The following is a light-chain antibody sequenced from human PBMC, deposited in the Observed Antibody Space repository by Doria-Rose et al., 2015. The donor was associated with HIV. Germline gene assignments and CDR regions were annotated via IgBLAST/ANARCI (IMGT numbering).Light chain of an antibody. CDR1: SSDIGGHDS. CDR2: EVT. V-gene: IGLV2-14*01. CDR3: SSYSSTTTPVI. Sequence: QPVLTQPASASGSPGQSITVSCAGSSSDIGGHDSVSWYQQHPGKAPKLLIYEVTVRPSGISNRFSASKSANTASPTISGLRTEDEADYYCSSYSSTTTPVIFGGGTKLTVL. J-gene: IGLJ2*01.